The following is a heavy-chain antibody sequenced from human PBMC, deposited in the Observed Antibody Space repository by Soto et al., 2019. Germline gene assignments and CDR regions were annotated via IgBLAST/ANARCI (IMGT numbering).Heavy chain of an antibody. CDR3: LKGGEYCYNDCTRSY. CDR2: IGLSNSDT. D-gene: IGHD2-8*01. Sequence: EVQLLESGGGLVQPGGSLRLSCADSGFSFKTYGMTWVRQAPGKGLEGVAHIGLSNSDTYYADSVKGRFTISRDNSKNMVDLQMNSLRDAYTGVYYCLKGGEYCYNDCTRSYWGRGTLVTVSS. CDR1: GFSFKTYG. V-gene: IGHV3-23*01. J-gene: IGHJ4*02.